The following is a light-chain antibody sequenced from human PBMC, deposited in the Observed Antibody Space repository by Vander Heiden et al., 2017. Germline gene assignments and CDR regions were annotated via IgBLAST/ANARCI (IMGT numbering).Light chain of an antibody. Sequence: HAVVTQEPSLTVSPGGTVTLTCGSSTGAVTSGYYPYWFQQKPGQAPKTLIYDTTNKQSWTPARFSGSLLGGKAALTLSGAQPEDEAEYYCLLVYGGICVFGGGTKLTVL. CDR1: TGAVTSGYY. CDR2: DTT. J-gene: IGLJ3*02. V-gene: IGLV7-46*01. CDR3: LLVYGGICV.